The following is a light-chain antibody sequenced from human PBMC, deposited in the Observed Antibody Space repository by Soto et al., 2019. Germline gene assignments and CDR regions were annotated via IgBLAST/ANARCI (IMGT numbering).Light chain of an antibody. J-gene: IGKJ4*01. CDR3: QQYNNWTLT. CDR1: QSISRT. V-gene: IGKV3D-15*01. Sequence: TQSPDTLSFSPGDRATLSCSASQSISRTLSWYQQKSGQPTRLLIYDASTRATGFPARFSGSVSGKEFTITISSLQSEDFAVYYCQQYNNWTLTFGGGTTV. CDR2: DAS.